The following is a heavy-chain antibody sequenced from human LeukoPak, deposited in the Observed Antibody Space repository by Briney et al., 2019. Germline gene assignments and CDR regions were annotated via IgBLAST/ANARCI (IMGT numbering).Heavy chain of an antibody. CDR1: GGSISSSSYY. CDR3: ARQGVGSSSGYYYYYYGMDV. Sequence: SETLSLTCTVSGGSISSSSYYWGWIRQPPGKGLGWIGSIYYSGSTYYNPSLKSRVTISVDTSKNQFSLKLSSVTAADTAVYYCARQGVGSSSGYYYYYYGMDVWGQGTTVTVSS. J-gene: IGHJ6*02. D-gene: IGHD6-6*01. V-gene: IGHV4-39*01. CDR2: IYYSGST.